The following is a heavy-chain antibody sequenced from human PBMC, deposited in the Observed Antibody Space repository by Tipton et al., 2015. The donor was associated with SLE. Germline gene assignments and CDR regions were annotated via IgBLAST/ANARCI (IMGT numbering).Heavy chain of an antibody. V-gene: IGHV3-9*01. D-gene: IGHD2-15*01. CDR3: AKDIPLPGRGLDL. CDR2: ISWNSGSI. CDR1: GFTFDDYA. J-gene: IGHJ2*01. Sequence: RSLRLSCAASGFTFDDYAMHWVRQAPGKGLEWVSGISWNSGSIGYADSVKGRFTISRDNAKNSLYLQMNSLRAEDTALYYCAKDIPLPGRGLDLWGRGTLVTVSS.